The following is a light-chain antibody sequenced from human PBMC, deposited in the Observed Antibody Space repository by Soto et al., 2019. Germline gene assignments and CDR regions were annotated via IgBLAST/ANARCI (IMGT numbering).Light chain of an antibody. V-gene: IGLV6-57*04. CDR2: EDN. CDR3: QSYDSSNQGV. CDR1: SGSIASNY. J-gene: IGLJ2*01. Sequence: NFMLTQPHSVSESPGKTVTISCTRSSGSIASNYVQWYQQRPGSAPSTVIYEDNQRPSGVPDRFSGSIDRSSNSASLTISGLKTEDEADDDCQSYDSSNQGVFGGGTKVTVL.